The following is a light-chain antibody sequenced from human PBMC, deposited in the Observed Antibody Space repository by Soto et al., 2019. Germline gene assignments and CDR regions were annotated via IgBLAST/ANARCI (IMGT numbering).Light chain of an antibody. CDR2: KAS. CDR3: QQFNSYSRT. V-gene: IGKV1-5*03. J-gene: IGKJ1*01. CDR1: QSISSW. Sequence: DIQMTQTPSTLSSSVGYRVTITCLASQSISSWLAWYQQRPGKAPKLLIYKASTLESGVPSRFSGSGSGTEFTLTISSLQPDDFATYYCQQFNSYSRTFGRGTNVDIK.